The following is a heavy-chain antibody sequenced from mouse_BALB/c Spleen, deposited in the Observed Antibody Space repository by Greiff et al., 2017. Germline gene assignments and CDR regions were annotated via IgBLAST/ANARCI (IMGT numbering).Heavy chain of an antibody. Sequence: EVQLQESGPSLVKPSQTLSLTCSVTGDSITSGYWNWIRKFPGNKLEYMGYISHSGSTYYNPYLKSRISITRDTAKNQYYLQLNSVTTEETATYYCARGLVDAMDYWGQGTSVTVSS. V-gene: IGHV3-8*02. D-gene: IGHD2-10*02. CDR1: GDSITSGY. CDR3: ARGLVDAMDY. CDR2: ISHSGST. J-gene: IGHJ4*01.